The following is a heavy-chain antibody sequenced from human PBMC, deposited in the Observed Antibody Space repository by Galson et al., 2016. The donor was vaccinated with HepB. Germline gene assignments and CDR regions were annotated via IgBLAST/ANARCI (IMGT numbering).Heavy chain of an antibody. D-gene: IGHD2-2*02. Sequence: SETLSLTCIVSGGSIGSSGHFWGWIRQPPGKSLQWIGSVSYGSTYYNPSLKGRVTISVDTSRNQFSMKFNSVIATDTAVYYCAKYTSKGQTDAFDIWGQGTMGTVSS. CDR1: GGSIGSSGHF. CDR2: VSYGST. J-gene: IGHJ3*02. V-gene: IGHV4-39*01. CDR3: AKYTSKGQTDAFDI.